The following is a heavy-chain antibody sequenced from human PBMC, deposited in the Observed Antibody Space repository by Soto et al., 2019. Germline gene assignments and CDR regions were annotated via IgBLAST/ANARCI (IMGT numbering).Heavy chain of an antibody. Sequence: LRLSCAASGFTFDDYAMHWVRQAPGKGLEWVSGISWNSGSIGHADSVKGRFTISRDNAKNSLYLQMNSLRAEDTALYYCAKDKSGSWYYFDYWGQGTLVTVSS. J-gene: IGHJ4*02. CDR2: ISWNSGSI. V-gene: IGHV3-9*01. CDR1: GFTFDDYA. CDR3: AKDKSGSWYYFDY. D-gene: IGHD6-13*01.